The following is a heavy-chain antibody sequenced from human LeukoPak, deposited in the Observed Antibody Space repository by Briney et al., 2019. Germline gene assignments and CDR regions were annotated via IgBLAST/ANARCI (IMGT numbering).Heavy chain of an antibody. D-gene: IGHD1-26*01. J-gene: IGHJ4*02. CDR2: INPNSGGT. V-gene: IGHV1-2*02. Sequence: ASVKVSCKASGYTFTGYYMHWVRQAPGQGLEWMGWINPNSGGTNYAQKFQGRVTMTRDTSISTAYMELSRLRSDDTAVYYCASNSGSSPPAVVYYFDYWGQGTLVTVSS. CDR3: ASNSGSSPPAVVYYFDY. CDR1: GYTFTGYY.